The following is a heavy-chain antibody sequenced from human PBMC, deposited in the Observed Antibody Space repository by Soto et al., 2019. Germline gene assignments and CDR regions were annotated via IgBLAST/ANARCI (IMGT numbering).Heavy chain of an antibody. CDR1: GFTFSNAW. D-gene: IGHD3-9*01. Sequence: GGSLRLSCAASGFTFSNAWMSWVRQAPGKGLEWVGRINSKTDGGTTDYAAPVKGRFTISRDDSKNTLYLPMNSLKTEDKAVYYCTTEGYYDILTGYIPLGSWGQGTLVTVSS. CDR3: TTEGYYDILTGYIPLGS. CDR2: INSKTDGGTT. J-gene: IGHJ5*02. V-gene: IGHV3-15*01.